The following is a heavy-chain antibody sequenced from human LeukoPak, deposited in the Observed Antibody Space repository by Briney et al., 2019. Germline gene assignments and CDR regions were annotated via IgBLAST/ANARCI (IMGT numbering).Heavy chain of an antibody. Sequence: SETLSLTCAVYGGSFSGYYWSWIRQPPGKGLEWIGEINHSGSTNYNPSLKSRVTISVDTSKNQFSLKLSSVTAADTAVYYCARCSSTSRDFDYWGQGTLVTVSS. D-gene: IGHD2-2*01. J-gene: IGHJ4*02. CDR2: INHSGST. CDR3: ARCSSTSRDFDY. V-gene: IGHV4-34*01. CDR1: GGSFSGYY.